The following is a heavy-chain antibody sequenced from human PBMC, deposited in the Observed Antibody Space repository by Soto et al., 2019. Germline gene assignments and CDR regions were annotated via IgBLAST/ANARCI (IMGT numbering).Heavy chain of an antibody. CDR1: GGSVSSSGYY. CDR2: IYYSGST. V-gene: IGHV4-39*02. J-gene: IGHJ6*03. D-gene: IGHD4-17*01. CDR3: ARDGPDYPEIYYYYMDV. Sequence: QLQLQESGPGLVKPSETLSLTCTVSGGSVSSSGYYWGWIRQPPGKGLEWIAGIYYSGSTYYNTSRRSRVTIYGDTSKNQFYLTLRSVIVADTAIYYCARDGPDYPEIYYYYMDVWGKGTTVAVSS.